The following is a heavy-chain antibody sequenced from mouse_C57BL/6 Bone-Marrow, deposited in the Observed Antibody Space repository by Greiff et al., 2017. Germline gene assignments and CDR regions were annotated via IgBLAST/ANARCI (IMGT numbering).Heavy chain of an antibody. J-gene: IGHJ3*01. Sequence: QVHVKQSGAELVKPGASVKMSCKASGYTFTTYPIEWMKQNHGKSLEWIGNFHPYNDDTKYNEKFKGKDTLTVEKSSSTVYLELSRLTSDDSAVYYCARRGYYGSSGGFAYWGQGTLVTVSA. CDR3: ARRGYYGSSGGFAY. CDR2: FHPYNDDT. V-gene: IGHV1-47*01. D-gene: IGHD1-1*01. CDR1: GYTFTTYP.